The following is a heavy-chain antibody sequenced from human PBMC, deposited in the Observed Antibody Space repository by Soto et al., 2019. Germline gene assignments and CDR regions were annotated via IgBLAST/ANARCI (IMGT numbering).Heavy chain of an antibody. V-gene: IGHV4-30-2*05. Sequence: SETLSLTCAVSGGSISSGGYSWSWIRQPPGKGLEWIGYISHSGSTYYTPSLKSRVIISADTSKNQFSLNLTSVTAADTAVYYCAREYAYGSNFFDCWGQGALVTVSS. CDR3: AREYAYGSNFFDC. J-gene: IGHJ4*02. CDR2: ISHSGST. D-gene: IGHD3-10*01. CDR1: GGSISSGGYS.